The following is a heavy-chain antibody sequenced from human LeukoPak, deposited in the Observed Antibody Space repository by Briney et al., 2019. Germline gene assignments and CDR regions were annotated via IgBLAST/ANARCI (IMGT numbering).Heavy chain of an antibody. J-gene: IGHJ4*02. CDR3: ARPRGYSYGYFDY. CDR1: GFTFSSYR. V-gene: IGHV3-74*01. D-gene: IGHD5-18*01. CDR2: INSDGRTT. Sequence: GGSLRLSCAVSGFTFSSYRMVWVRQTPGKRPVWVSWINSDGRTTTYADSVKGRFTISRDNAKNTLYLQMNGLRAEDTAAYYCARPRGYSYGYFDYWGQGTLVTVSS.